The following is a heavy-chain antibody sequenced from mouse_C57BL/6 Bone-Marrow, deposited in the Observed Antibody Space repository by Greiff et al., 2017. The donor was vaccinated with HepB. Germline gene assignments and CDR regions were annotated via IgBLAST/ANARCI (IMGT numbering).Heavy chain of an antibody. J-gene: IGHJ3*01. CDR1: GYTFTDYN. Sequence: EVKLQQPGPELVKPGASVKMSCKASGYTFTDYNMHWVKQSHGKSLEWIGYINPNNGGTSYNQKFKGKATLTVNKSSSTAYMELRSLTSEDSAVYYCARAPYYSNWFAYWGQGTLVTVSA. CDR2: INPNNGGT. D-gene: IGHD2-5*01. V-gene: IGHV1-22*01. CDR3: ARAPYYSNWFAY.